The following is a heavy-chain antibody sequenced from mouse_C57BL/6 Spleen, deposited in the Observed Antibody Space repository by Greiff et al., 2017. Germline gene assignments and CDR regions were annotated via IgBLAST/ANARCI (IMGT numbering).Heavy chain of an antibody. V-gene: IGHV1-64*01. Sequence: QVQLQQPGAELVKPGASVKLSCKASGYTFTSYWMHWVKQRPGQGLEWIGMIHPNSGSTNYNEKFKGKATLTVDKSSSTAYMQLSSLTSEDSAVYCCHCYGSSYGGAFGYWGPGATLTVSS. CDR2: IHPNSGST. CDR1: GYTFTSYW. CDR3: HCYGSSYGGAFGY. D-gene: IGHD1-1*01. J-gene: IGHJ2*01.